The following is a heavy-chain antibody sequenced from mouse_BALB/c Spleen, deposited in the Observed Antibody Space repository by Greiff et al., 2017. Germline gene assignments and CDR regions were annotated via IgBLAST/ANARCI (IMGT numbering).Heavy chain of an antibody. CDR1: GFNIKDYY. D-gene: IGHD2-1*01. Sequence: VQLKESGAELVRPGALVKLSCKASGFNIKDYYMHWVKQRPEQGLEWIGWIDPENGNTIYDPKFQGKASITADTSSNTAYLQLSSLTSEDTAVYYCAREGDGNYYFDYWGQGTTLTVSS. CDR3: AREGDGNYYFDY. CDR2: IDPENGNT. V-gene: IGHV14-1*02. J-gene: IGHJ2*01.